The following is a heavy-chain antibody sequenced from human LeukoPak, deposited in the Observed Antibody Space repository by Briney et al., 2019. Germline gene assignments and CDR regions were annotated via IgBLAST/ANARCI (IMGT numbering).Heavy chain of an antibody. Sequence: GGSLRLSCAASGFTFNIYGMNWVRQAPGKGLEWVSGITGNGGGIYYADSVKGRFTISRDNSKNTLYLQMASLRAEDTAVYYCAKDRTGTTGRDWLDPWGHGTLVTVSS. CDR2: ITGNGGGI. V-gene: IGHV3-23*01. CDR3: AKDRTGTTGRDWLDP. J-gene: IGHJ5*02. CDR1: GFTFNIYG. D-gene: IGHD1-1*01.